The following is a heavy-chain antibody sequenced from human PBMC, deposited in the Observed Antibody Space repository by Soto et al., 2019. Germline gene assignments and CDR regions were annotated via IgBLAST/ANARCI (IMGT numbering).Heavy chain of an antibody. CDR2: IIAIFGTA. Sequence: QVQLVQSGAEVKKPGSSVKVSCKASGGTFSSYAISWVRQAPGQGLEWMGGIIAIFGTANYAQKFQGRVTMTADEPTGTAYMELSSLRSEATAVYYCALQMGVTGTYEHYSGMAVWGQGPTVTVSS. CDR1: GGTFSSYA. D-gene: IGHD1-7*01. CDR3: ALQMGVTGTYEHYSGMAV. J-gene: IGHJ6*02. V-gene: IGHV1-69*12.